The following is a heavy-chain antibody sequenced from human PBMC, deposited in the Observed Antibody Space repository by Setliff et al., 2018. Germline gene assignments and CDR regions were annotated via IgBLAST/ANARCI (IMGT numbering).Heavy chain of an antibody. CDR2: IYTSGST. CDR1: GGSISSYY. CDR3: ARFLNPRDGYQNSPGFDF. J-gene: IGHJ4*02. V-gene: IGHV4-59*01. D-gene: IGHD5-12*01. Sequence: SETLSLTCTVSGGSISSYYWSWIRQPPWKGLEWIGYIYTSGSTNYNPSLKSRVTISVDTSKNQFSLKLISVTAADTAVYYCARFLNPRDGYQNSPGFDFWGQGTRVTVSS.